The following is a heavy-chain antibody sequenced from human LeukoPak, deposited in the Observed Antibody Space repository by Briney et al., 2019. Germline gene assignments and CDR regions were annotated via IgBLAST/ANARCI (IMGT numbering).Heavy chain of an antibody. J-gene: IGHJ5*02. CDR3: AEFVGTGS. CDR2: ISGSGDST. CDR1: GFTFSSNG. Sequence: GGSLRLSSAASGFTFSSNGMNWGPQAPGKGLEWVSGISGSGDSTYFAASVKGRFTISRDNSKNTLYLQMNSLRAEDTAVYYCAEFVGTGSWGQGTLVTVSS. V-gene: IGHV3-23*01.